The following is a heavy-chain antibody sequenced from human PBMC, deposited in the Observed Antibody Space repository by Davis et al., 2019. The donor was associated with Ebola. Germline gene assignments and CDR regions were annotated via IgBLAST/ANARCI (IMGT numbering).Heavy chain of an antibody. CDR2: MNPNSGDT. J-gene: IGHJ6*02. CDR3: AREGTGDGFIYYYGMDV. D-gene: IGHD1-1*01. Sequence: AASVKVSCKASGYTFSNYAINWVRQATGQGLKWMGWMNPNSGDTGYAQKFQGRVTMTRNTSISTAYMELSSLRSEDTAVYYCAREGTGDGFIYYYGMDVWGQGTTVTVSS. V-gene: IGHV1-8*01. CDR1: GYTFSNYA.